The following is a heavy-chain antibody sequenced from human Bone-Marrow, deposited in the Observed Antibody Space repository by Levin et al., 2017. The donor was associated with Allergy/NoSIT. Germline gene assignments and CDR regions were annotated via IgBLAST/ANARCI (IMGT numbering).Heavy chain of an antibody. Sequence: GGSLRLSCAVSGFTLNNAWINWVRQAPGKGLEWVGRFKGKTDGGTTDYAAPVKGRFTIPRDDSKYMLYLQMNSLKTEDTAVYYCSTVRYCTSGVCYARYYYYYGMDVWGQGTTVTVSS. D-gene: IGHD2-8*01. CDR1: GFTLNNAW. CDR3: STVRYCTSGVCYARYYYYYGMDV. V-gene: IGHV3-15*07. J-gene: IGHJ6*02. CDR2: FKGKTDGGTT.